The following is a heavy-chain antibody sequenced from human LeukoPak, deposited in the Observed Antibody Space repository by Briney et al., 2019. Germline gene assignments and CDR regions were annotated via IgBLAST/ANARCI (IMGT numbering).Heavy chain of an antibody. Sequence: SETLSLTCAVYGGSFSGYYWSWIRQPPGKGLEWIGEINHSGSTNYNPSLKSRVTISVDTSKNHFSLKLSSVTAADTAVYYCGRGRYCSGGSCYEGWGQGTLVTVSS. CDR3: GRGRYCSGGSCYEG. CDR1: GGSFSGYY. V-gene: IGHV4-34*01. CDR2: INHSGST. D-gene: IGHD2-15*01. J-gene: IGHJ4*02.